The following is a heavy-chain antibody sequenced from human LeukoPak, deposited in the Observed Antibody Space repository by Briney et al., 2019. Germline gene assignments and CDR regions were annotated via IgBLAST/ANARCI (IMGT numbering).Heavy chain of an antibody. CDR3: ARTGRDIVVVPAAKGGAFDI. V-gene: IGHV1-18*04. D-gene: IGHD2-2*01. J-gene: IGHJ3*02. CDR2: ISAYNGNT. Sequence: ASVKVSCKASGYTFTSYYMHWVRQAPGQGLEWMGWISAYNGNTNYAQKLQGRVTMTTDTSTSTAYMELRSLRSDDTAVYYCARTGRDIVVVPAAKGGAFDIWGQGTMVTVSS. CDR1: GYTFTSYY.